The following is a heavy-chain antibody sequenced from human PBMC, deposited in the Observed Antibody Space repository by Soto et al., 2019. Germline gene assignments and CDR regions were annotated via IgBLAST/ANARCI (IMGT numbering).Heavy chain of an antibody. CDR1: GYTLTELS. J-gene: IGHJ4*02. V-gene: IGHV1-24*01. D-gene: IGHD6-19*01. Sequence: ASVKVSCKVSGYTLTELSMHWVRQAPGKGLEWMGGFDPEDGETIYAQKFQGRVTMTEDTSTDTAYMELSSLRSEDTAVYYCATEASVAVAGSFRFDYWGQGTLVTVSS. CDR3: ATEASVAVAGSFRFDY. CDR2: FDPEDGET.